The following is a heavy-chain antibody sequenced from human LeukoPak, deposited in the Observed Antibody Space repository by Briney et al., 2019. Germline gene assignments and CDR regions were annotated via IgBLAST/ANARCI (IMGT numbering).Heavy chain of an antibody. CDR3: ARVRGYGSGSYYLGY. V-gene: IGHV3-33*08. CDR1: GFTFSSYG. D-gene: IGHD3-10*01. J-gene: IGHJ4*02. CDR2: IWYDGSNK. Sequence: GGSLRLSCAASGFTFSSYGMHWVRQAPGKGLEWVAVIWYDGSNKYYADSVKGRFTISRDNSKNTLYLQMNSLRAEDTAVYYCARVRGYGSGSYYLGYWGQGTLVTVSS.